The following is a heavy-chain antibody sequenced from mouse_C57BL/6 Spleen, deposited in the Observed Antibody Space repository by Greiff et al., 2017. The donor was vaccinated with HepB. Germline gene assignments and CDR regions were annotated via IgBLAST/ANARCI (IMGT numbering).Heavy chain of an antibody. D-gene: IGHD2-5*01. CDR1: GYTFTSYW. J-gene: IGHJ3*01. V-gene: IGHV1-69*01. Sequence: VQLQQPGAELVMPGASVKLSCTASGYTFTSYWLHWVKQRPGQGLEWIGEIDPSDSYTTYNQKFKGKSTLTVDKSSSTAYMQLSSLTSEDSAVYYCARGSNQLAWFADWGQGTLVTVSA. CDR2: IDPSDSYT. CDR3: ARGSNQLAWFAD.